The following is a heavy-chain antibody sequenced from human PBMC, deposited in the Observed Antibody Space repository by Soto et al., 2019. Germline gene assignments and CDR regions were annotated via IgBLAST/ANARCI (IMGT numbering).Heavy chain of an antibody. CDR1: GYSFTSYW. V-gene: IGHV5-10-1*01. CDR2: IDPSDSYT. CDR3: ARHSGPYSSSSPVGY. D-gene: IGHD6-6*01. J-gene: IGHJ4*02. Sequence: GESLKISCKGSGYSFTSYWITWVRQMPGKGLEWMGWIDPSDSYTSYSPSFQGHVTISADKSISTAYLQWSSLKASDTAMYYCARHSGPYSSSSPVGYWGQGTLVTVSS.